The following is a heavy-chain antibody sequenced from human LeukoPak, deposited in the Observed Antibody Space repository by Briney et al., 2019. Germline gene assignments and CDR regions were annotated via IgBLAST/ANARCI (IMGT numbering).Heavy chain of an antibody. D-gene: IGHD2-21*02. V-gene: IGHV4-39*01. Sequence: EPSETLSLTCTVSGGSIASSGYYWSWVRQPPGKGLEWIVTVYYSGTTYYNAPLKSRVTISVDTSKNQFSLKLSSVTAADTAVYYCARYVVVTTKYYFDYWGQGALVTVSS. J-gene: IGHJ4*02. CDR1: GGSIASSGYY. CDR3: ARYVVVTTKYYFDY. CDR2: VYYSGTT.